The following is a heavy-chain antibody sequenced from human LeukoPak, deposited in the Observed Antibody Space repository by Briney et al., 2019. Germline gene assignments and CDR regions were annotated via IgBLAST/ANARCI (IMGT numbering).Heavy chain of an antibody. J-gene: IGHJ4*02. D-gene: IGHD3-22*01. CDR1: GFTFSNAW. CDR2: FSGSGGST. V-gene: IGHV3-23*01. CDR3: ASQYYYDSSGYYREHDY. Sequence: GGSLRLSCAASGFTFSNAWMSWVRQAPGKGLEWVSAFSGSGGSTYYADSVKGRFTISRDNAKNTLYLQMNSLRAEDTAVYYCASQYYYDSSGYYREHDYWGQGTLVTVSS.